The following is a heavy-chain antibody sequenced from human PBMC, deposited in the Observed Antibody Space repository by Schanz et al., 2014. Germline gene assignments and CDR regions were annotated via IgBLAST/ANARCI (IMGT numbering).Heavy chain of an antibody. CDR3: AKGRFGELSAFDI. V-gene: IGHV3-23*04. D-gene: IGHD3-10*01. J-gene: IGHJ3*02. CDR1: GFTFSDYS. Sequence: EVQLVESGGGLVQPGGSLRLSCAASGFTFSDYSMNWVRQAPGKGLEWVSAISGSGGSTYYADSVKGRFTISSDNSKSTLYLQMSSLRAEDTAVYYCAKGRFGELSAFDIWGQGTMVTVSS. CDR2: ISGSGGST.